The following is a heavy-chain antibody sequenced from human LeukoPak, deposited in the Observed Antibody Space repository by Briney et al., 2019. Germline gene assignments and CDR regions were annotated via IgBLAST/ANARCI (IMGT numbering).Heavy chain of an antibody. D-gene: IGHD2-2*01. V-gene: IGHV4-34*01. Sequence: PSETLSLTCAVYGGSFSGYYWSWIRQPPGKGLEWTGEINHSGSTNYNPSLKSRVTISVDTSKNQFSLKLSSVTAADTAVYYCARGRSSTSTPYDYWGQGTLVTVSS. CDR2: INHSGST. CDR1: GGSFSGYY. J-gene: IGHJ4*02. CDR3: ARGRSSTSTPYDY.